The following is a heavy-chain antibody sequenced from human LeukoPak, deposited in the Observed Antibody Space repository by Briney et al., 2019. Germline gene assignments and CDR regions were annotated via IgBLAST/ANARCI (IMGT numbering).Heavy chain of an antibody. J-gene: IGHJ4*02. CDR3: AKLHYYGSGSYYVFDY. CDR2: ISWNSGSI. D-gene: IGHD3-10*01. CDR1: GFTFDDYA. V-gene: IGHV3-9*01. Sequence: GRSLRLSCAASGFTFDDYAMHWVRQAPGKGLEWVSGISWNSGSIGYADSVKGRFTISRDNAKNSLYLQMNSLRAEDTALYYCAKLHYYGSGSYYVFDYWGQGTLVTVSS.